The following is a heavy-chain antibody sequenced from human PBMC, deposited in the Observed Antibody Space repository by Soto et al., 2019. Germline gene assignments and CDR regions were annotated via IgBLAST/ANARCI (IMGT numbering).Heavy chain of an antibody. CDR3: ASHYGSGSYYYYYYYGMDV. CDR1: GGSISSSSYY. CDR2: IYYSGST. J-gene: IGHJ6*02. V-gene: IGHV4-39*01. D-gene: IGHD3-10*01. Sequence: PSETLSLTCTVSGGSISSSSYYWGWIRQPPGKGLEWIGSIYYSGSTYYNPSLKSRVTISVDTSKNQLSLKLSSVTAADKAVYYCASHYGSGSYYYYYYYGMDVWGQGTTVTVSS.